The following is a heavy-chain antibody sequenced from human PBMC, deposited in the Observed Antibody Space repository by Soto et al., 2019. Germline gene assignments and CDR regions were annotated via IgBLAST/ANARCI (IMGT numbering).Heavy chain of an antibody. D-gene: IGHD1-26*01. CDR1: GFTFSSYG. CDR3: AKDPESGSYQYYFDY. J-gene: IGHJ4*02. CDR2: ISYDGSNK. V-gene: IGHV3-30*18. Sequence: GGSLRLSCAASGFTFSSYGMHWVRQAPGKGLEWVAVISYDGSNKYYADSVKGRFTISRDNSKNTLYLQMNSLRAEDTAVYYCAKDPESGSYQYYFDYWGQGTLVTVSS.